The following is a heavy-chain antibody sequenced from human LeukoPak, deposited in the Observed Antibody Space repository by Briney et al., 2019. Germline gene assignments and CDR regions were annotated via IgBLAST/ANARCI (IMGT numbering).Heavy chain of an antibody. CDR1: GGSISTSSYY. V-gene: IGHV4-61*02. D-gene: IGHD1-1*01. CDR2: IYTSGST. CDR3: ARSTTGWTNLDY. J-gene: IGHJ4*02. Sequence: SETLSLTCTVSGGSISTSSYYWSWIRQPAGKGLEWIGRIYTSGSTNYNPSLKSRVIMSIDTSKNHFSLKLSSVTAADTAVYYCARSTTGWTNLDYWGQGTLVTVSS.